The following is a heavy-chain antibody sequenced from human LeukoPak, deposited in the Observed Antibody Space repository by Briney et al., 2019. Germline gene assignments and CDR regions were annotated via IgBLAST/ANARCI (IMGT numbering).Heavy chain of an antibody. D-gene: IGHD6-13*01. V-gene: IGHV3-74*01. J-gene: IGHJ5*02. CDR3: ARETIAAAGKGFDP. CDR1: GFSFRSYW. CDR2: ITDDGSNT. Sequence: PGGSLRLSCAASGFSFRSYWMHWVRQAPGQGLVWVSRITDDGSNTGYADSVKGRFTISRDNARNTLYLQMNSLRAEDTAVYYCARETIAAAGKGFDPWGQGTLVTVSS.